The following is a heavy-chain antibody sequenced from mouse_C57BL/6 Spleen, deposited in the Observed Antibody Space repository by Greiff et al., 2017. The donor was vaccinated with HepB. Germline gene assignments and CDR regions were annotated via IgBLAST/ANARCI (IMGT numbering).Heavy chain of an antibody. D-gene: IGHD1-1*01. CDR2: ISDGGSYT. CDR1: GFTFSSYA. CDR3: ARDRSSYFDY. Sequence: EVQLVESGGGLVKPGGSLKLSCAASGFTFSSYAMSWVRQTPEKRLEWVATISDGGSYTYYTDNVKGRFTISRDNAKNNLYLQMSHLKSEDTAMYYYARDRSSYFDYWGQGTTLTVSS. V-gene: IGHV5-4*01. J-gene: IGHJ2*01.